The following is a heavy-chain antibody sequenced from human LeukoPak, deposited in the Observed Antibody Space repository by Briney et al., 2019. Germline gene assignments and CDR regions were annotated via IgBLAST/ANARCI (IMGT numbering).Heavy chain of an antibody. D-gene: IGHD6-6*01. CDR1: GGSFSGYY. CDR2: INHSGST. Sequence: SETLSLTCAVYGGSFSGYYWSWIRQPPGKGLEWIGEINHSGSTNYNPSLKSRVTISVDTSKNQFSLKLSSVTAADTAVYYCASYSSSSLSAFDIWGQGTMVTVSS. V-gene: IGHV4-34*01. J-gene: IGHJ3*02. CDR3: ASYSSSSLSAFDI.